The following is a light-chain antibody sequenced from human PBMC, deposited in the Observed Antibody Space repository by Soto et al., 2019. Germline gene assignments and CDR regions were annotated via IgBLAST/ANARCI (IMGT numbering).Light chain of an antibody. CDR1: SSDVGGYNY. Sequence: QSALAQPASVSGSPGQSTTISCTGTSSDVGGYNYVSWYQQHPGKAPKLMIYEVSNRPSGVSNRFSGSKSGNTASLTISGLQAEEEADYYCSSYTSSSSYVFGTGTKVTVL. V-gene: IGLV2-14*01. CDR3: SSYTSSSSYV. CDR2: EVS. J-gene: IGLJ1*01.